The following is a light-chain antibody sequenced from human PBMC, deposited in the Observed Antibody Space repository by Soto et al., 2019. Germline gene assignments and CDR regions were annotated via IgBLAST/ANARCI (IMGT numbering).Light chain of an antibody. V-gene: IGKV3-20*01. Sequence: EIGLTDSPGTLSLSPLERATLSFRASQSVSNNYLAWYQQKPGQAPRLLIYGASSRATGIPDRFSGSGSGTDFTLTISRLEPEDFAVYYCQQYGSSPRTFGQGTKVDIK. CDR3: QQYGSSPRT. J-gene: IGKJ1*01. CDR1: QSVSNNY. CDR2: GAS.